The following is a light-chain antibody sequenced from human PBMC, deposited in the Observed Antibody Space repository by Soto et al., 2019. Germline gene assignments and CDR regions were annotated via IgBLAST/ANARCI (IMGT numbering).Light chain of an antibody. CDR2: GAS. CDR3: KKYGRSPIFT. CDR1: QSVSSSY. Sequence: EIVLTQSPGTLSLSPGERATLSCRASQSVSSSYLAWYQQKPGQAPRLLIYGASSRATGIPDRFSGSGYGTDFTLTISRMESEDFAVYYCKKYGRSPIFTFGPGTKVDIK. J-gene: IGKJ3*01. V-gene: IGKV3-20*01.